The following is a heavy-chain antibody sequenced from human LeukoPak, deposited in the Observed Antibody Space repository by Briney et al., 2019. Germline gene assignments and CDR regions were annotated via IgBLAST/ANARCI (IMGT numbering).Heavy chain of an antibody. D-gene: IGHD3-10*01. Sequence: PGGSLRLSCVASGFDFSSHAMTWVRQAPGKGLEWVSSFNDTGSSTYYADSVKGRFTISRDNSKNTLYLQMTNLRAEDTAVYFCAKDPLRIYWRTFDSWGQGALVIVSS. CDR3: AKDPLRIYWRTFDS. V-gene: IGHV3-23*01. CDR1: GFDFSSHA. CDR2: FNDTGSST. J-gene: IGHJ4*02.